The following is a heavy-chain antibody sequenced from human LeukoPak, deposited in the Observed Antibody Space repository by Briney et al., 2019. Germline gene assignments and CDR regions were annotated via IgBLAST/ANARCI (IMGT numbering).Heavy chain of an antibody. V-gene: IGHV3-7*01. Sequence: GGSLRLSCAASGFTFSNYWMSWVRQAPGKGLEWVANIKQDGSEKYYVDSVKGRFTVSRDNAKNSLFLEMSSLRAEDTAVYYCARVLVTATSLTYDGFDMWGQGTMVTVSS. CDR3: ARVLVTATSLTYDGFDM. CDR1: GFTFSNYW. CDR2: IKQDGSEK. J-gene: IGHJ3*02. D-gene: IGHD5-12*01.